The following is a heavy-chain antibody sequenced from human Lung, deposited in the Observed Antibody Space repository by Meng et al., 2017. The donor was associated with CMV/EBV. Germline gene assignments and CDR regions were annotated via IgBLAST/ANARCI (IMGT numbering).Heavy chain of an antibody. J-gene: IGHJ4*02. CDR3: ARDHGSEYYYTTFYPGH. V-gene: IGHV3-48*03. CDR1: GFTFSSYE. D-gene: IGHD2/OR15-2a*01. CDR2: ISSSGNIK. Sequence: RGSLRLSCAGSGFTFSSYEMNWVRQGPGKGLEWVSYISSSGNIKSYADSVKGRFPISRDNAKNSLYLQMNSLRADDTAVYYCARDHGSEYYYTTFYPGHWGQGXLVTVSS.